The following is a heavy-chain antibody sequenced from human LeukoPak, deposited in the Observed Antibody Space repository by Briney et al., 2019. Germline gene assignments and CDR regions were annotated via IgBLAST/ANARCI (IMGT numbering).Heavy chain of an antibody. CDR3: AKGKVLLWFGSDAFDI. CDR2: ISWNSGSI. Sequence: GGSLRLSCAASGFTFDDYAMHWVRQAPGKGLEWVSGISWNSGSIGYADSVKGRFTISRDNAKNSLYLQMNSLRAEDTALYYCAKGKVLLWFGSDAFDIWGQGTMVTVSS. J-gene: IGHJ3*02. D-gene: IGHD3-10*01. CDR1: GFTFDDYA. V-gene: IGHV3-9*01.